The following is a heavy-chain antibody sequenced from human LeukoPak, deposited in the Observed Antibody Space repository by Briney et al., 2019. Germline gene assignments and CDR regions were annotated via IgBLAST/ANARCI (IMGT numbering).Heavy chain of an antibody. CDR3: AKDQGLTAPPPYGLDV. CDR1: GGTFSSSA. J-gene: IGHJ6*02. V-gene: IGHV1-69*04. Sequence: VALVKVSCKTSGGTFSSSAITWVRQAPGQGLEWMGRIIPVLNITTYAQKFQGRVTITADTSTSTVYMELSSLRSEETAVYYCAKDQGLTAPPPYGLDVWGQGTTVIVTS. CDR2: IIPVLNIT. D-gene: IGHD5-18*01.